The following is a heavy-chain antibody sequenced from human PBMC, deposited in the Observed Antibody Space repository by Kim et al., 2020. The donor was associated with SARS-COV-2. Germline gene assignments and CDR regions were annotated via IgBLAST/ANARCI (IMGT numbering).Heavy chain of an antibody. J-gene: IGHJ5*02. Sequence: STNIKPSTRSRLNITVDTSKNQFTLKLSSGTAADPAVYYCAREWQGWFDPWGQGTLVTVSS. V-gene: IGHV4-34*09. CDR3: AREWQGWFDP. CDR2: ST.